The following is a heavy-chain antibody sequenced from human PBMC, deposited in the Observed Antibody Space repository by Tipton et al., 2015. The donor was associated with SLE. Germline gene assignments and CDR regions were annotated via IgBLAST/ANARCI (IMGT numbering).Heavy chain of an antibody. Sequence: TLSLTCTVSGGSISSHYWSWIRQPPGKGLEWIGYIYYSGSTNYNPSLKSRVTISVDTSKNQFSLKLSSVTAADTAVYYCARGVPPGYFDYWGQGTLVTVSS. J-gene: IGHJ4*02. V-gene: IGHV4-59*11. CDR1: GGSISSHY. D-gene: IGHD3-10*01. CDR3: ARGVPPGYFDY. CDR2: IYYSGST.